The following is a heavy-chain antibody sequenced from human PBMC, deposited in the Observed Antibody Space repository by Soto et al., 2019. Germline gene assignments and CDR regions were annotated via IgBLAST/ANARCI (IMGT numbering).Heavy chain of an antibody. CDR3: AREIYYDFWSGLVDY. D-gene: IGHD3-3*01. Sequence: SETLSLTCTVSGGSVSSGSYYWSRIRQPPGKGLEWIGYIYYSGSTNYNPSLKSRVTISIDTSKNQFSLKLSSVTAADTAVYYCAREIYYDFWSGLVDYWGQGTLVTVSS. CDR2: IYYSGST. J-gene: IGHJ4*02. CDR1: GGSVSSGSYY. V-gene: IGHV4-61*01.